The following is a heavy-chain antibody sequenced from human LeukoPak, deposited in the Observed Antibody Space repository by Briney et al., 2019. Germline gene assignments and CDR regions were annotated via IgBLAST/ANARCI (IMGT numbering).Heavy chain of an antibody. V-gene: IGHV3-23*01. CDR2: ISPGGGTT. CDR1: GFAFGSEA. J-gene: IGHJ4*02. Sequence: GGSLRLSCAVSGFAFGSEAMSWVRQSPARGLEWVASISPGGGTTYYADYVKGRFTISRDNSNNSLFVQMNSLRAEDTAVYYCAKASPPMGYCSSTSCYTDFDYWGQGTLVTVSS. CDR3: AKASPPMGYCSSTSCYTDFDY. D-gene: IGHD2-2*02.